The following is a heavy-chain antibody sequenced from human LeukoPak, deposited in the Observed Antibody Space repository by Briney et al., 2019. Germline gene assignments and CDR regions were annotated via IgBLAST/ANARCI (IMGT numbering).Heavy chain of an antibody. J-gene: IGHJ4*02. V-gene: IGHV3-30-3*01. D-gene: IGHD2-21*02. CDR3: ARDALAYCGGDCYSYYFDY. CDR2: ISYDGSNK. CDR1: GFTFSSYA. Sequence: PGGSLRLSCAASGFTFSSYAMHWVRQAPGKGLEWVAVISYDGSNKCYADSVKGRFTISRDNSKNTLYLQMNSLRAEDTAVYYCARDALAYCGGDCYSYYFDYWGQGTLVTVSS.